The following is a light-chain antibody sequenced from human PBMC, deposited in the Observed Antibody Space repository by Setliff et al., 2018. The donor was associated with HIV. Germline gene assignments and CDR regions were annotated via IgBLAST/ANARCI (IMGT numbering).Light chain of an antibody. Sequence: EIVLTQSPATLSLSPVERVTLSCRASQSVSNFLAWYQQKPGQAPRLLIYDASNRATGIPVRFSGSGSGTDFFLTISGLQPEDSAVYYCQQRGNWPKTFGQGTKVDIK. V-gene: IGKV3-11*01. CDR1: QSVSNF. CDR2: DAS. CDR3: QQRGNWPKT. J-gene: IGKJ1*01.